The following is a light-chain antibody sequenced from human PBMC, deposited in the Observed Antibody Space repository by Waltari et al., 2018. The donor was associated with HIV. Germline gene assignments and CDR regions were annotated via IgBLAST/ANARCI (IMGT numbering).Light chain of an antibody. J-gene: IGLJ3*02. Sequence: SALTQPASVSGSPGQSITLSCTRSRYYVGCYKYVSWYQQHQGKAPRLMIYDVSTRPSGVSDRFAGSKSGDTASLTISGHQPEDEADYYCESYTSTSVWVFGGGTRLTGL. V-gene: IGLV2-14*03. CDR2: DVS. CDR1: RYYVGCYKY. CDR3: ESYTSTSVWV.